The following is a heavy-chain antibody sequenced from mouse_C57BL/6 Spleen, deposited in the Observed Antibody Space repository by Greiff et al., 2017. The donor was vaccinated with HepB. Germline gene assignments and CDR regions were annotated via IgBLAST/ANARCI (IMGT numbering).Heavy chain of an antibody. CDR3: ARGDYGSSPWFAY. Sequence: VQLQQSGPELVKPGASVKISCKASGYAFSSSWMNWVKQRPGKGLEWIGRIYPGDGDTNYNGKFKGKATLTADKSSSTDYMQLSSLTSEDSAVYFCARGDYGSSPWFAYWGQGTLVTVSA. J-gene: IGHJ3*01. CDR1: GYAFSSSW. D-gene: IGHD1-1*01. V-gene: IGHV1-82*01. CDR2: IYPGDGDT.